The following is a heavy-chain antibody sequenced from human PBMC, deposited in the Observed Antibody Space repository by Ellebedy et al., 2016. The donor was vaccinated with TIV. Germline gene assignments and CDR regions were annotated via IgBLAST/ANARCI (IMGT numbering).Heavy chain of an antibody. CDR2: IYYSGST. CDR1: GGSISSYY. V-gene: IGHV4-59*12. Sequence: SETLSLTCTVSGGSISSYYWSWIRQPPGKGLEWIGYIYYSGSTNYNPSLKSRVTISVDTSKNQFSLKMTSVTAADTAVYYCARETAMGWYFDLWGRGALVRVSS. J-gene: IGHJ2*01. CDR3: ARETAMGWYFDL. D-gene: IGHD5-18*01.